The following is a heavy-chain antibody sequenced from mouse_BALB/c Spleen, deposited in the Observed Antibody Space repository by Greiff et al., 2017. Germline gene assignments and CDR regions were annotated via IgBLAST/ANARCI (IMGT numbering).Heavy chain of an antibody. CDR3: ARNDGRRTWFAY. CDR2: IWSGGST. D-gene: IGHD2-3*01. CDR1: GFSLTSYG. Sequence: VQLQQSGPGLVQPSQSLSITCTVSGFSLTSYGVHWVRQSPGKGLEWLGVIWSGGSTDYNAAFISRLSISKDNSKSQVFFKMNSLQADDTAIYYCARNDGRRTWFAYWGQGTLVTVSA. V-gene: IGHV2-4-1*01. J-gene: IGHJ3*01.